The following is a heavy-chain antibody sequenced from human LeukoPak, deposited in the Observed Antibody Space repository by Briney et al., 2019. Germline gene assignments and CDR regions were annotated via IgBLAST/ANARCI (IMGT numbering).Heavy chain of an antibody. CDR2: IIPIFGTA. D-gene: IGHD4-17*01. J-gene: IGHJ4*02. CDR1: GYTFTSYG. CDR3: ARDPVGHDYGDFPP. Sequence: VASVKVSCKASGYTFTSYGISWVRQAPGQGLEWMGGIIPIFGTANYAQKFQGRVTITADKFTSTAYIELSSLRSEDTAVYYCARDPVGHDYGDFPPWGQGTLVTVSS. V-gene: IGHV1-69*06.